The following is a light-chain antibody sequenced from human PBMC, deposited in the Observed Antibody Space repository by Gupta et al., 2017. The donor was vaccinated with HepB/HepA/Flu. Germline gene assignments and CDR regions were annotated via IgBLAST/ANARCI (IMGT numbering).Light chain of an antibody. CDR1: SSDVGVYNY. CDR2: DVS. V-gene: IGLV2-14*01. CDR3: SSYTSSSTLVV. Sequence: QSALTQPASLSGSPGQSITISCTGTSSDVGVYNYVSWYQQHPGKAPKLMIYDVSNRPSGVSNRFSGSKSGNTASLTISGLQAEDEADYYCSSYTSSSTLVVFGGGTKLTGL. J-gene: IGLJ2*01.